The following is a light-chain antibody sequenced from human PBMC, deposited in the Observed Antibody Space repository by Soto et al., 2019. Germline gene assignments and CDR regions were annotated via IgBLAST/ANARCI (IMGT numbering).Light chain of an antibody. CDR3: HQYGSSLGT. CDR1: QSVTGTN. V-gene: IGKV3-20*01. CDR2: DAV. J-gene: IGKJ2*01. Sequence: EIVLTQSPGTLSLSPGEGATLSCRASQSVTGTNLAGYQQRPGQAPRLLIYDAVRRATGIPDRFSGSGSGTDFTLTISRLEPEDFAVYYCHQYGSSLGTFGQGSKVDI.